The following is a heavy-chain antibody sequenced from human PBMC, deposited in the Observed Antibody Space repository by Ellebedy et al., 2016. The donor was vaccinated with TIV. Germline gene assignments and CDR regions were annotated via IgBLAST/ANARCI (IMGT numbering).Heavy chain of an antibody. V-gene: IGHV4-34*01. CDR2: INHSGAT. CDR3: ARTGTSSSSNGFDS. Sequence: SETLSLXCAVYGGSFSDFYWIWIRQPPGKGLEWIGEINHSGATNYNPSLKSRVTISVDTSKNQFSLKVSSVTAADTALYYCARTGTSSSSNGFDSWGQGSLVTVSS. CDR1: GGSFSDFY. D-gene: IGHD1-7*01. J-gene: IGHJ4*02.